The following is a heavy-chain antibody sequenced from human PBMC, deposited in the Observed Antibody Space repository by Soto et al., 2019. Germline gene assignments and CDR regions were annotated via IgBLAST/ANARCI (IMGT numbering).Heavy chain of an antibody. J-gene: IGHJ6*02. V-gene: IGHV3-30-3*01. Sequence: QVQLVESGGGVVQPGRSLRLSCAASGFSFSSYAMHWVRQAPGKGLDWVAVISYDGSNKYYADSVKGRFTISRDNSKNTLYLQMNSLRAEDTAVYDCARDLQAAVVFLYYYYSGMDVWGQGTTVTVSS. CDR3: ARDLQAAVVFLYYYYSGMDV. CDR1: GFSFSSYA. CDR2: ISYDGSNK. D-gene: IGHD6-13*01.